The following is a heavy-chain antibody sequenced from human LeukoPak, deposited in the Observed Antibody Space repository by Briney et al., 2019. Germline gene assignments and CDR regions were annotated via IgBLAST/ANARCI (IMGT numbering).Heavy chain of an antibody. J-gene: IGHJ4*02. Sequence: GGSLRLSCAASGFTFSSYSMNWVRQAAGKGLEWVSYISGSSLTIYYADSVKGRFTISRDNAKNSMFLQMNRLRAEDTAVYYCARSSGSYYPFDYWGQGSLVTVSS. CDR1: GFTFSSYS. V-gene: IGHV3-48*01. D-gene: IGHD1-26*01. CDR2: ISGSSLTI. CDR3: ARSSGSYYPFDY.